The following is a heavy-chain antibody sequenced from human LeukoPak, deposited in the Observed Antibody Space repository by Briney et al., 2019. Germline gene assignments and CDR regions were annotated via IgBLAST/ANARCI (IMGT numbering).Heavy chain of an antibody. CDR3: ARFRAFDI. CDR2: VYSGST. J-gene: IGHJ3*02. CDR1: GGSISGYY. Sequence: SETLSLTCTVSGGSISGYYWNWIRQPPGKGLEWIGYVYSGSTNYNPPLESRVTISVATSKNQFSLKLSSVTAADTAVYYCARFRAFDIWGQGTMVTVSS. D-gene: IGHD3-10*01. V-gene: IGHV4-4*09.